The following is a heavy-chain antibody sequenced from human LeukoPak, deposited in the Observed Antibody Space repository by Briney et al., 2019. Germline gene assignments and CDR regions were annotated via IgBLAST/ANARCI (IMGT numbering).Heavy chain of an antibody. Sequence: SVKVSCKASGGTFSSYAISWVRQAPGQGLEWMGGIIPIFGTANYAQKSQGRVTITADESTSTAYMELSSLRSEDTAVYYCARATNFVAYYDILTGYHDYWGQGTLVTVSS. CDR2: IIPIFGTA. V-gene: IGHV1-69*01. CDR3: ARATNFVAYYDILTGYHDY. J-gene: IGHJ4*02. D-gene: IGHD3-9*01. CDR1: GGTFSSYA.